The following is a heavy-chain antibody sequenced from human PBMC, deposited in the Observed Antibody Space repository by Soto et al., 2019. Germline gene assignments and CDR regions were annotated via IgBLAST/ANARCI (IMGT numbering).Heavy chain of an antibody. CDR2: ISWDSGTI. D-gene: IGHD2-2*01. CDR3: ARFSCNSINCYQLDF. CDR1: GFTFDNCG. Sequence: EVQLVESGGGLVQPGRSLRLSCAASGFTFDNCGMHWVRQAPGKGLEWVSGISWDSGTIGYADSVKGRFIISRDDAKNSLYLQMNSLRAEDTAVYYCARFSCNSINCYQLDFWGQGTLVTVSS. V-gene: IGHV3-9*01. J-gene: IGHJ4*02.